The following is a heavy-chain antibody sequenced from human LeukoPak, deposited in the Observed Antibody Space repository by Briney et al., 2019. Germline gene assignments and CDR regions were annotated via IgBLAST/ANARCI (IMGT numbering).Heavy chain of an antibody. D-gene: IGHD3-3*01. CDR1: GYTFTSYD. Sequence: ASVKVSCKASGYTFTSYDINWVRQATGQGLEWMGWMNPNSGNTGYAQKFQGRVTITRNTSISTAYMELSSLRSEDTAVYYCARTDYDSWSGYYTGSNWFDPWGQGTLVTVSS. V-gene: IGHV1-8*03. J-gene: IGHJ5*02. CDR2: MNPNSGNT. CDR3: ARTDYDSWSGYYTGSNWFDP.